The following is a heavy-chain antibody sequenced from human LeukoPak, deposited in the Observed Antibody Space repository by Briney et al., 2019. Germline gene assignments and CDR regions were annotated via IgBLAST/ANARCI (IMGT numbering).Heavy chain of an antibody. V-gene: IGHV3-48*01. CDR3: ARDVDYAFDY. CDR1: GFTFSSYW. Sequence: GGSLRLSCAASGFTFSSYWMSWVRQAPGKGLEWISYITSSSKNIAYADSVKGRFTISRDNAKNSLYLQLNSLRAEDTAIYYCARDVDYAFDYWGQGTLVTVSS. J-gene: IGHJ4*02. CDR2: ITSSSKNI. D-gene: IGHD4-17*01.